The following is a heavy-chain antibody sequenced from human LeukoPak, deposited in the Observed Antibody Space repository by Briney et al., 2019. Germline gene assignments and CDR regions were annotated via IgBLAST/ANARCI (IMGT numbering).Heavy chain of an antibody. D-gene: IGHD6-19*01. J-gene: IGHJ6*02. CDR3: ARDGDSSGFYYYYGMDD. V-gene: IGHV3-33*01. CDR1: GFTFSSYG. Sequence: PGGSLRLSCAASGFTFSSYGMHWVRQAPGKGLEWVAVIWYDGSNKYYADSVKGRFTISRDNSKNTLYLQMNSLRAEDTAVYYCARDGDSSGFYYYYGMDDWGQGTTVTVSS. CDR2: IWYDGSNK.